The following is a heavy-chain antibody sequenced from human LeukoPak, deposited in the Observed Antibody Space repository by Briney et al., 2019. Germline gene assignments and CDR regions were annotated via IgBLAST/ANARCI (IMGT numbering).Heavy chain of an antibody. D-gene: IGHD5-18*01. J-gene: IGHJ4*02. Sequence: SETLSLTCTVSGDSVSIYYWSWIRQPPGKGLEWIGYIYYRGNTNYNPSLKSRVTMAVDTSKNQFSLKVSAVTAADTAVYYCARRTAVSGYFEYWGQGTLVTVSS. V-gene: IGHV4-59*02. CDR3: ARRTAVSGYFEY. CDR1: GDSVSIYY. CDR2: IYYRGNT.